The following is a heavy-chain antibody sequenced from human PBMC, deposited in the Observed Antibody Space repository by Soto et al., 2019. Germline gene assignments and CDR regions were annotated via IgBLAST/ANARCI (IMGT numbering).Heavy chain of an antibody. CDR1: GGSISSGDYY. V-gene: IGHV4-30-4*01. J-gene: IGHJ4*02. CDR2: IYYSGGT. D-gene: IGHD3-10*01. Sequence: SETLSLTCTVSGGSISSGDYYWSWIRQPPGKGLEWIGYIYYSGGTYYNPSLKSRVTISVDTSKNQFSLKLSSVTAADTAVYYCARAMVRGLSFDYWGQGTLVTVSS. CDR3: ARAMVRGLSFDY.